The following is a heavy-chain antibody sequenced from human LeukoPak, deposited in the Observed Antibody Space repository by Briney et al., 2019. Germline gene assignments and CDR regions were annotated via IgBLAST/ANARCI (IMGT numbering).Heavy chain of an antibody. V-gene: IGHV4-31*03. Sequence: SQTLSLTCTVSVGSISSGGYYWSWIRQRPGKGLEWIGYISYSGSTYYNPSLKSRVTISVDTSKNQLSLKLSSVTAADTAVYYCARDSGSYYFDYWGQGTLVTVSS. J-gene: IGHJ4*02. CDR1: VGSISSGGYY. D-gene: IGHD1-26*01. CDR2: ISYSGST. CDR3: ARDSGSYYFDY.